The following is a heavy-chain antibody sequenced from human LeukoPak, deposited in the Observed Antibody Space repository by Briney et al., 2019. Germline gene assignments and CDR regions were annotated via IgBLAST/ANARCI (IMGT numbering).Heavy chain of an antibody. Sequence: AISGSGGSTYYADSVKGRFTISRDNAKNSLYLQMNGLRAEDTALYYCARDKDQYSGYDSGLFDYWGQGTLVTVSS. CDR2: ISGSGGST. V-gene: IGHV3-21*01. J-gene: IGHJ4*02. CDR3: ARDKDQYSGYDSGLFDY. D-gene: IGHD5-12*01.